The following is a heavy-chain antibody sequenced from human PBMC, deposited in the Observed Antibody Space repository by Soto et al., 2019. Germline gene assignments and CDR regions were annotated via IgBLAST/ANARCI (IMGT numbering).Heavy chain of an antibody. CDR3: ARESEDLTSNFDY. CDR1: GFTFTRYS. V-gene: IGHV3-21*06. J-gene: IGHJ4*02. CDR2: ISSTTNYI. Sequence: PGGSLRLSCAASGFTFTRYSMNWIRQAPGKGLEWVSSISSTTNYIYYGDSMKGRFTISRDNAKNSLYLEMNSLRAEDTAVYYCARESEDLTSNFDYWGQXTLVTLSS.